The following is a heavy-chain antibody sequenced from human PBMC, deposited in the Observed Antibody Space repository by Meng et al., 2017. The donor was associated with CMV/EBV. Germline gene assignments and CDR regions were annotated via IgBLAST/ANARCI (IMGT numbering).Heavy chain of an antibody. CDR2: INHSGST. CDR3: ARVWDSGWDY. Sequence: QVQLQPCGAGRLKTSAPLSLPCAVYGGSFSGYYWSWIRQPPGKGLEWIGEINHSGSTNYNPSLKSRVTISVDTSKNQFSLKLSSVTAADTAVYYCARVWDSGWDYWGQGTLVTVSS. V-gene: IGHV4-34*01. CDR1: GGSFSGYY. J-gene: IGHJ4*02. D-gene: IGHD3-22*01.